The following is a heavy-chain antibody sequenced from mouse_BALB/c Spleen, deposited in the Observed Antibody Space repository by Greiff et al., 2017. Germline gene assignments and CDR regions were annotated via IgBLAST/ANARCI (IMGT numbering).Heavy chain of an antibody. J-gene: IGHJ4*01. CDR3: AREGYAMDY. D-gene: IGHD2-14*01. CDR2: INPSSGYT. CDR1: GYTFTSYT. V-gene: IGHV1-4*01. Sequence: QVHVKQSGAELARPGASVKMSCKASGYTFTSYTMHWVKQRPGQGLEWIGYINPSSGYTNYNQKFKDKATLTADKSSSTAYMQLSSLTSEDSAVYYCAREGYAMDYWGQGTSVTVSS.